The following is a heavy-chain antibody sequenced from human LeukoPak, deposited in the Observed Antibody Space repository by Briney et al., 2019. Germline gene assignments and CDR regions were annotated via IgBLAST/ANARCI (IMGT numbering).Heavy chain of an antibody. D-gene: IGHD2-2*01. CDR2: ISSSSSYI. CDR3: ARDVVPAAKSFSYGMDV. V-gene: IGHV3-21*01. J-gene: IGHJ6*02. CDR1: GFTFSSYS. Sequence: GGSLRLSCAASGFTFSSYSMNWVRQAPGKGLEWVSSISSSSSYIYYADSVKGRFTISRDNAKNSLYLQMNSLRAEDTAVYYCARDVVPAAKSFSYGMDVWGQGTTVTVSS.